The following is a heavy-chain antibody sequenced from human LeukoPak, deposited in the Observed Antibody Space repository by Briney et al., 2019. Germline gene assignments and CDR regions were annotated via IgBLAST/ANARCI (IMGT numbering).Heavy chain of an antibody. CDR3: ARGQRRHIDMAPSFDY. D-gene: IGHD5-24*01. J-gene: IGHJ4*02. Sequence: GGSLRLSCAASGFTFSTYAMSWVRQAPGKGLEWVSGISGSGGGTFYADSVKGRFTISRDNSKNTLYLQMNSLRAEDTAVYSCARGQRRHIDMAPSFDYWGQGTLVTVSS. CDR2: ISGSGGGT. CDR1: GFTFSTYA. V-gene: IGHV3-23*01.